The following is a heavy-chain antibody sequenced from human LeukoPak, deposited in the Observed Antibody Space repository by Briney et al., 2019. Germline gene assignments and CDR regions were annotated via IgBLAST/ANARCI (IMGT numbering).Heavy chain of an antibody. Sequence: SETLSLTCAVSGGSISSRNWWSWVRQPPGKGLEWIGEIYHSGSINYNPSLKSRVTISVDKSKNQLSLRLTSVTAADTAVYYCARDNGAIRAYYYHGMDVWGQGTTVTVSS. CDR1: GGSISSRNW. D-gene: IGHD2-8*01. J-gene: IGHJ6*02. CDR3: ARDNGAIRAYYYHGMDV. CDR2: IYHSGSI. V-gene: IGHV4-4*02.